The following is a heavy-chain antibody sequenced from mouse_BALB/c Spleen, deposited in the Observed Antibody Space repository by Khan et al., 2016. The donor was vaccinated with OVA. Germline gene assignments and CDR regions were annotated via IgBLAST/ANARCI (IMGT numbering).Heavy chain of an antibody. CDR3: TRRNWDVAWFAY. V-gene: IGHV1-5*01. CDR1: GYTFTSYW. D-gene: IGHD4-1*01. Sequence: VQLQQSGTVLARPGASVKMSCKASGYTFTSYWMHWVKQRPGQGLEWIGDIYPGNTDTNYNQKFKGKANLTAVTSTSTAYMELSSLTNEDSEVYCCTRRNWDVAWFAYWGQGTLVTVSA. J-gene: IGHJ3*01. CDR2: IYPGNTDT.